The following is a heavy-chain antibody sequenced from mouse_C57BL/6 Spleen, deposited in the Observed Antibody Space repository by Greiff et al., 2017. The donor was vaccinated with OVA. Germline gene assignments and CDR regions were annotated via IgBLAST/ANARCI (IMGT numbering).Heavy chain of an antibody. D-gene: IGHD3-2*02. J-gene: IGHJ3*01. Sequence: QVQLQQSGAELVKPGASVKLSCKASGYTFTSYWMHWVKQRPGQGLEWIGMIHPNSGSTNYNEKFKSKATLTVDKSSSTAYMQLSSLTSEDSAVYYCARSAWAQGFAYWGQGTLVTVSA. CDR2: IHPNSGST. V-gene: IGHV1-64*01. CDR3: ARSAWAQGFAY. CDR1: GYTFTSYW.